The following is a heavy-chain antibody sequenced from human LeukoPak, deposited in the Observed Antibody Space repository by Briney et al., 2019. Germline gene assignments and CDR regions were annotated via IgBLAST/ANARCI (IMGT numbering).Heavy chain of an antibody. V-gene: IGHV3-74*01. CDR1: GFTLSSYW. J-gene: IGHJ4*02. CDR3: ARSDSSGFDY. CDR2: INSEGGAT. Sequence: GGSLRLSCSASGFTLSSYWMHWVRQAPGKGLVWVSRINSEGGATNYADSVKGRFTISRDNAKNSLYLQMNCLRAEDTAVYYCARSDSSGFDYWGQGTLVTVSS. D-gene: IGHD6-19*01.